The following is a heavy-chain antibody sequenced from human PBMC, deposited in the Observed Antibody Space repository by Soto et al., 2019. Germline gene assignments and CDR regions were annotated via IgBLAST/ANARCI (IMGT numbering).Heavy chain of an antibody. D-gene: IGHD3-10*01. V-gene: IGHV3-74*01. CDR1: GFTFSNYW. Sequence: EVQLVESGGGLVQPGGSLRLSCAASGFTFSNYWMHWVRQAPGKGLVWVSRRNGDGTGTNYADSVNGHFTISRDNAKNSLYLQMNSLRAEDTAVYYCGRGASGSYRLDYWGQGTLVTVSS. J-gene: IGHJ4*02. CDR2: RNGDGTGT. CDR3: GRGASGSYRLDY.